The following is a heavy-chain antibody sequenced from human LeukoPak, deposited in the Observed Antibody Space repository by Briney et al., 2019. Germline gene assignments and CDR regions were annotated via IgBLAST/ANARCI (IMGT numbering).Heavy chain of an antibody. CDR2: ISYDGSNK. CDR1: GFTFSSYG. V-gene: IGHV3-30*18. CDR3: AKDQWSGNYHFDY. J-gene: IGHJ4*02. D-gene: IGHD1-26*01. Sequence: GGSLRLSCAVSGFTFSSYGMHWVRQAPGKGLEWVTVISYDGSNKYYADSVKGRFTISRDNSKNTLYLQMNSLRAEDTAVYYCAKDQWSGNYHFDYWGQGTLVTVSS.